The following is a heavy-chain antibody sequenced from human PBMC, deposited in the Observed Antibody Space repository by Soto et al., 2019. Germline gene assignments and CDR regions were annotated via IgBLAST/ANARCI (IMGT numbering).Heavy chain of an antibody. CDR1: GFTFSSYS. Sequence: WGSLRLSCAASGFTFSSYSMNWVRQAPGKGLEWVSSISSSSSYIYYADSVKGRFTISRDNAKNSLYLQMNSLRAEDTAVYYCARDLSQYSSGRSDYWGQGTLVTVSS. CDR2: ISSSSSYI. D-gene: IGHD6-19*01. CDR3: ARDLSQYSSGRSDY. J-gene: IGHJ4*02. V-gene: IGHV3-21*01.